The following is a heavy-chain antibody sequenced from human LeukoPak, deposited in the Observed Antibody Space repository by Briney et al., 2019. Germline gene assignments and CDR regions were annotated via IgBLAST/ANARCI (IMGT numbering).Heavy chain of an antibody. CDR2: ISYDGSNR. J-gene: IGHJ3*02. CDR1: GFTFSSYA. Sequence: GCSLRLSCAASGFTFSSYAMHWVRQAPGPVQEPVAHISYDGSNRYYADSVKGRFTISRDNSKNTLYLQMDSLRAEDTAVFYCARILDSSGYPDDAFDIWGQGTMVTVSS. V-gene: IGHV3-30*04. D-gene: IGHD3-22*01. CDR3: ARILDSSGYPDDAFDI.